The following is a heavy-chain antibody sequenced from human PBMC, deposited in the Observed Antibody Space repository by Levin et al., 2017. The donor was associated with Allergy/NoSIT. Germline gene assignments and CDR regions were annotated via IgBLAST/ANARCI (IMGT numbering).Heavy chain of an antibody. V-gene: IGHV1-69*01. CDR1: GGTFSSYA. CDR2: IIPIFGTA. Sequence: KISCKASGGTFSSYAISWVRQAPGQGLEWMGGIIPIFGTANYAQKFQGRVTITADESTSTAYMELSSLRSEDTAVYYCARSGYTAMAMGYWGQGTLVTVSS. D-gene: IGHD5-18*01. CDR3: ARSGYTAMAMGY. J-gene: IGHJ4*02.